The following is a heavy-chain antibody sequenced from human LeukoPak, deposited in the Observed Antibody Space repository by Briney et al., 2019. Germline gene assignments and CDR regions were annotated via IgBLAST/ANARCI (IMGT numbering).Heavy chain of an antibody. Sequence: SVKVSCKASGGTFSSYAISWVRQAPGQGLEWMGRIIPIFGIANYAQKFQGRVTITADKSTSTAYMELSRLRSDDTAVYYCARAGAMVNPFDYWGQGTLVTVSS. CDR2: IIPIFGIA. D-gene: IGHD2-8*01. J-gene: IGHJ4*02. CDR3: ARAGAMVNPFDY. CDR1: GGTFSSYA. V-gene: IGHV1-69*04.